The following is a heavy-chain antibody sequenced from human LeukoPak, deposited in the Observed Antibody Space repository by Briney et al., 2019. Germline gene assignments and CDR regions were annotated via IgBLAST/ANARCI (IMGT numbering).Heavy chain of an antibody. J-gene: IGHJ5*02. CDR1: GFTFSSYS. CDR2: ISSSSSYI. V-gene: IGHV3-21*01. Sequence: GGSLRLSCAASGFTFSSYSMNWVRQAPGKGLEWVSSISSSSSYIYYADSVKGRFTISRDNAKNSLYLQMNSLRAEDTAVYYCASSAIAVVAHWYWFDPWGQGTLVTVSS. D-gene: IGHD6-19*01. CDR3: ASSAIAVVAHWYWFDP.